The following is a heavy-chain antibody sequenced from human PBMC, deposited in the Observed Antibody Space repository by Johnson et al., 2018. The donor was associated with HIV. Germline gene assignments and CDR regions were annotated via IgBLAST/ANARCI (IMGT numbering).Heavy chain of an antibody. J-gene: IGHJ3*02. V-gene: IGHV3-66*01. CDR1: GFTFSSYA. D-gene: IGHD3-22*01. CDR3: ARDRVYYYDSSGPPMDAFDI. CDR2: IYSGGST. Sequence: EVQLVESGGGLVQPGGSLRLSCAASGFTFSSYAMSWVRQAPGKGLEWVSVIYSGGSTYYADSVKGRFTISRDNSKNTVYLQMNSLRAEDTAVYYCARDRVYYYDSSGPPMDAFDIWGQGTMVTVSS.